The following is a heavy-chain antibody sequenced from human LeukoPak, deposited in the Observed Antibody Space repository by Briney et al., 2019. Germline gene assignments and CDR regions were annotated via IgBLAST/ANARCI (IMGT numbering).Heavy chain of an antibody. J-gene: IGHJ5*02. V-gene: IGHV1-2*02. D-gene: IGHD6-6*01. CDR3: ARDVGRIAARVRNWFDP. CDR2: INPNSGGT. Sequence: ASVMVSCKASGYTFTGYYMHWVRQAPGQGLEWMGWINPNSGGTNYAQKFQGRVTMTRDTSISTAYMELSRLRSDDTAVYYCARDVGRIAARVRNWFDPWGQGTLVTVSS. CDR1: GYTFTGYY.